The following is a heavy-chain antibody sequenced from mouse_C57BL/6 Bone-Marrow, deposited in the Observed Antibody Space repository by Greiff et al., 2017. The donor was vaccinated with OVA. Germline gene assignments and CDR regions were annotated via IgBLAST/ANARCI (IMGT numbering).Heavy chain of an antibody. CDR3: ARQLRLRRGFAY. J-gene: IGHJ3*01. V-gene: IGHV1-82*01. D-gene: IGHD3-2*02. CDR1: GYAFSSSW. Sequence: QVQLQQSGPELVKPGASVKISCKASGYAFSSSWMNWVKQRPGKGLEWIGRIYPGDGDTNYNGKFKGKATLTADKSSSTAYMQLSSLTSEDSAVYFCARQLRLRRGFAYWGQGTLVTVSA. CDR2: IYPGDGDT.